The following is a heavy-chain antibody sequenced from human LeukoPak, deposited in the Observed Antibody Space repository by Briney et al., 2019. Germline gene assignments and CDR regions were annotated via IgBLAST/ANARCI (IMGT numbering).Heavy chain of an antibody. CDR3: AVQPYSSSSYFDY. J-gene: IGHJ4*02. V-gene: IGHV1-2*02. CDR1: VYTFTGYY. Sequence: EASLKVSCKASVYTFTGYYMHSVGQAPGQGLEWMGWINPDSGGTNYAQKFQGRVTMTRDTSISTAYMELSRLRSDDTAVYYCAVQPYSSSSYFDYWGQGTLVTVSS. CDR2: INPDSGGT. D-gene: IGHD6-6*01.